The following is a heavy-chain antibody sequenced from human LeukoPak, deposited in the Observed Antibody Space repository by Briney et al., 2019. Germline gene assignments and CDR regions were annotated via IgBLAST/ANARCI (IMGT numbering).Heavy chain of an antibody. CDR2: IYTNGNN. Sequence: SVTLSLTCSVSGGSIDSYYWHWIRQPAGKGLEGTWRIYTNGNNNYNPSSAGPVSMAVDTSKHQVCLQLSCVPAADTGVYYCARGWREMAIMFDRWGQGTLVT. J-gene: IGHJ5*02. D-gene: IGHD5-24*01. CDR1: GGSIDSYY. V-gene: IGHV4-4*07. CDR3: ARGWREMAIMFDR.